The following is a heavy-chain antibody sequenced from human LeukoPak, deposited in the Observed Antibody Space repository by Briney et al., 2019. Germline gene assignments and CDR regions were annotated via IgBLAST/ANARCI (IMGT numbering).Heavy chain of an antibody. CDR2: ISSSSSYI. V-gene: IGHV3-21*01. CDR1: GFTFSSYS. CDR3: ARDGSSEYYFDY. D-gene: IGHD3-22*01. J-gene: IGHJ4*02. Sequence: GSLRLSCAASGFTFSSYSMNWVRQAPGKGLEWVSSISSSSSYIYYADSVKGRFTISRDNAKNSLYLQMNSLRAEDTAVYYCARDGSSEYYFDYWGQGTLVTVSS.